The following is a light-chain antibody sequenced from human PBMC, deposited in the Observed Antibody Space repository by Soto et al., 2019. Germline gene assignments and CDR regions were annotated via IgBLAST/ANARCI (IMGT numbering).Light chain of an antibody. Sequence: QSALTQPPSASGSPGQSVTISCTGTSSDVGGYNYVSWYQHHPGKAPKLMISEVSKRPSGVPDRFSGSKSGNTASLTVSGLQAEDEADYYCSSYAGSHTYVFGSGTKLTVL. J-gene: IGLJ1*01. CDR3: SSYAGSHTYV. V-gene: IGLV2-8*01. CDR2: EVS. CDR1: SSDVGGYNY.